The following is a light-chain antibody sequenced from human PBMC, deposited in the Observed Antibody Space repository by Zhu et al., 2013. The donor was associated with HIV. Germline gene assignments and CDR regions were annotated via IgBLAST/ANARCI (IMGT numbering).Light chain of an antibody. Sequence: QSVLTQPPSASGTPGQRVTISCSGSRSNIGSNYVFWYQQLPGTAPKLLIYRTNYRPSGVPDRFSGSKSGTSASLAISGLQSEDEADYYCAAWDDSLNGLFGGGTKLTVL. V-gene: IGLV1-47*01. CDR2: RTN. J-gene: IGLJ2*01. CDR1: RSNIGSNY. CDR3: AAWDDSLNGL.